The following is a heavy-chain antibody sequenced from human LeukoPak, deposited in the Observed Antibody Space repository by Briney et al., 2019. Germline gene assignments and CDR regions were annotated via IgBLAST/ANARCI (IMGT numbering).Heavy chain of an antibody. CDR1: GYTLTELS. J-gene: IGHJ1*01. D-gene: IGHD1-26*01. CDR3: ATDPRIVGATSPTQH. V-gene: IGHV1-24*01. Sequence: GASVKVSCKVSGYTLTELSMHWVRQAPGKGLEWMGGFDPEDGETIYAQKFQGRVTMTEDTSTDTAYMELSSLRSEDTAVYYCATDPRIVGATSPTQHWGQGTLVTVSS. CDR2: FDPEDGET.